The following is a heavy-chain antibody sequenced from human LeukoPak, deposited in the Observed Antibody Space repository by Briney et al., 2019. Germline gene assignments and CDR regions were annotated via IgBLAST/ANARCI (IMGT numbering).Heavy chain of an antibody. J-gene: IGHJ5*02. CDR1: GGSFSGYY. Sequence: SETLSLTCAVYGGSFSGYYWSWIRQPPGKGLEWIGEINHSGSTNYNPSLKSRVTIPVDTSKNQFSLKLSSVTAADTAVYYCASGVEQWLDLINWFDPWGQGTLVTVSS. V-gene: IGHV4-34*01. CDR2: INHSGST. D-gene: IGHD6-19*01. CDR3: ASGVEQWLDLINWFDP.